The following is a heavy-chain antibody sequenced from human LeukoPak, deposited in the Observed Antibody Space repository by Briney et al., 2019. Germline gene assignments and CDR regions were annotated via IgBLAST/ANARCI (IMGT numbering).Heavy chain of an antibody. V-gene: IGHV3-21*01. CDR2: ITISSSDI. J-gene: IGHJ6*02. D-gene: IGHD3-9*01. CDR3: ARAVLTGYYHYGMDV. Sequence: PGGSLRLSCAASGFTFSSYAMSWVRQAPGKGLEWVSSITISSSDIYYADSVKGRFTISRDNAKNSLYLQMNSLRVEDTAVYYCARAVLTGYYHYGMDVWGQGTTVTVSS. CDR1: GFTFSSYA.